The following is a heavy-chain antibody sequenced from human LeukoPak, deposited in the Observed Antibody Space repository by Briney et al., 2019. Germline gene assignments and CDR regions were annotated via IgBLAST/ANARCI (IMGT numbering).Heavy chain of an antibody. CDR1: GFTFSSYS. V-gene: IGHV3-21*01. D-gene: IGHD3-10*01. Sequence: GGSLRHSCAASGFTFSSYSMNWVRQAPGKGLEWVASISSSSSYIYYADSVKGRFTISRDNAKNSLYLQMNSLRAEDTAVYYCARDLPSYGSGSYYDYWGQGTLVTVSS. J-gene: IGHJ4*02. CDR3: ARDLPSYGSGSYYDY. CDR2: ISSSSSYI.